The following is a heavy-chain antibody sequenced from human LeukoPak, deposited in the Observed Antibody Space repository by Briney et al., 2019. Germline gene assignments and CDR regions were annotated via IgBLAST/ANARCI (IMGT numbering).Heavy chain of an antibody. D-gene: IGHD5-18*01. V-gene: IGHV6-1*01. CDR3: TRGGQGDGYSADEAFDI. Sequence: SQTLSLTCAIFGDNISSNSSWNWIRQSPSRGLEWLGRTYYRSKWYNDYVVSVKSRININPDTSKNQFSLQLNSVTPEDTAVYYCTRGGQGDGYSADEAFDIWGQGTMVTVS. CDR2: TYYRSKWYN. J-gene: IGHJ3*02. CDR1: GDNISSNSS.